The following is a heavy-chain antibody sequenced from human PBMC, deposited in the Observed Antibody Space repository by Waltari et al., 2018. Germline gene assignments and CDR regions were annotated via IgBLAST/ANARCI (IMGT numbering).Heavy chain of an antibody. CDR2: IKQDGSEK. V-gene: IGHV3-7*01. J-gene: IGHJ5*02. D-gene: IGHD2-15*01. Sequence: VQLQESGPGLVKPSETLSLTCAVSGYSISSGYYWGWIRQPPGKGLEWVANIKQDGSEKYYVDSVKGRFTISRDNAKNSLYLQMNSLRAEDTAVYYCARDGGYCSGGSCYSLETWGQGTLVTVSS. CDR1: GYSISSGYY. CDR3: ARDGGYCSGGSCYSLET.